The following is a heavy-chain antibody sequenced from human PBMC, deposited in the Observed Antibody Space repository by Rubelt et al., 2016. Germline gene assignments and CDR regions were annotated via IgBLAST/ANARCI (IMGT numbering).Heavy chain of an antibody. J-gene: IGHJ4*02. V-gene: IGHV1-18*01. CDR1: GYTFTSYG. CDR2: ISAYNGNK. CDR3: ARNLIMITFGGVIVPPDY. D-gene: IGHD3-16*02. Sequence: QVQLVQSGAEVKKPGASVKVSCKASGYTFTSYGISWVRQATGQGLEWMGWISAYNGNKNYAQKLQGRVTMTADTSTGTAYMELRSLRSDDTAVYYCARNLIMITFGGVIVPPDYWGQGTLVTVSS.